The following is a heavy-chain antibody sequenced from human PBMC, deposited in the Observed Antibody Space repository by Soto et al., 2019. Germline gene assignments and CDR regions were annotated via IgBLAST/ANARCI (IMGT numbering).Heavy chain of an antibody. CDR2: ISGGGGST. CDR3: AKRLYAILTGRSYYYGMDV. CDR1: GLTFSNYA. Sequence: EVQLLESGGGLVQPGGSVRLSCEVSGLTFSNYAMSWVRQAPGKGLEWVSSISGGGGSTFYANSVKGRFTISRENSKDTLYLQMNSRRAEDTAVYYCAKRLYAILTGRSYYYGMDVWGPGTTVTVSS. J-gene: IGHJ6*02. D-gene: IGHD3-9*01. V-gene: IGHV3-23*01.